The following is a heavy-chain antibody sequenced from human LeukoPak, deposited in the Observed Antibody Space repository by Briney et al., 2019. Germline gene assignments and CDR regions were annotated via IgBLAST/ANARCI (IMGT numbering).Heavy chain of an antibody. CDR1: GFTFSSYG. CDR2: ISYDGSNE. D-gene: IGHD2-2*01. Sequence: GGSLRLSCVASGFTFSSYGMHWVRQAPGKGLEWVAFISYDGSNENIADSVKGRFIISRDNSKNTLYLQMNSLRAEDTAVYYCARGPRPAGEWFDPWGQGTLVTVSS. CDR3: ARGPRPAGEWFDP. J-gene: IGHJ5*02. V-gene: IGHV3-30*03.